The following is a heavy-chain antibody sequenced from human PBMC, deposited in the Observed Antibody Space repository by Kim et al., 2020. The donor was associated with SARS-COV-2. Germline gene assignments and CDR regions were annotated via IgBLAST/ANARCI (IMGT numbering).Heavy chain of an antibody. D-gene: IGHD2-21*02. V-gene: IGHV4-59*13. CDR2: IYYSGST. Sequence: SETLSLTCTVSGGSISSYYWSWIRQPPGKGLEWIGYIYYSGSTNYNPSLKSRVTISVDTSKNQFSLKLSSVTAADTAVYYCARKCVVDCGGDYDAFDIWGQGTMVTVSS. J-gene: IGHJ3*02. CDR1: GGSISSYY. CDR3: ARKCVVDCGGDYDAFDI.